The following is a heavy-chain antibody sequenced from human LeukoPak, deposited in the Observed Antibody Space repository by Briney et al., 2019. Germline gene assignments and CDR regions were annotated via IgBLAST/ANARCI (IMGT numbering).Heavy chain of an antibody. D-gene: IGHD2-8*01. CDR3: SRENGAFSPFGY. Sequence: PSETLSLTCGVSGGSISSTNWWSWVRQPPGQGLEWIGEISLSGVTNYNPSLKSRVTMSLDRSKNHLSLSLTSVTAADTAVYYCSRENGAFSPFGYWGQGTLVTVPS. V-gene: IGHV4-4*02. CDR1: GGSISSTNW. J-gene: IGHJ4*02. CDR2: ISLSGVT.